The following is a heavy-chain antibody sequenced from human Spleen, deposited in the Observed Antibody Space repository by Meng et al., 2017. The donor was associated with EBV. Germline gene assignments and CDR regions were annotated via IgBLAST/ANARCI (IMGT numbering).Heavy chain of an antibody. CDR1: PDSFNDFT. J-gene: IGHJ4*02. V-gene: IGHV4-34*01. CDR3: ASSPGEMATVLDF. CDR2: VTHNGST. D-gene: IGHD5-24*01. Sequence: LAQGGAGLGSPSATLSRTCTGLPDSFNDFTWSWVRQSPGRGLEWSGEVTHNGSTIYHPSLKSRVAISVDTSKKQFSLTLHSLTAADTGIYFCASSPGEMATVLDFWDRGTLVTVSS.